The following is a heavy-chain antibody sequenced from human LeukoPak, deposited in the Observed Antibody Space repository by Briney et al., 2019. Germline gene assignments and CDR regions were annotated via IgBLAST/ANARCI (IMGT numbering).Heavy chain of an antibody. CDR2: IRTDGTTI. CDR1: GFTFSSYN. V-gene: IGHV3-48*04. Sequence: GSLRLSCAASGFTFSSYNMNWVRPAPGKGLEWVSHIRTDGTTISYAESVKGRFTISRDNAKNSLSLQMNSLRAEDTAVYYCARSYCSSTTCYPIDYWGQGTLVTVSS. CDR3: ARSYCSSTTCYPIDY. J-gene: IGHJ4*02. D-gene: IGHD2-2*01.